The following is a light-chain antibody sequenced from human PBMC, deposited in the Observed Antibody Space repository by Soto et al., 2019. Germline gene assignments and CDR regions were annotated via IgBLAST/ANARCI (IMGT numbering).Light chain of an antibody. J-gene: IGKJ5*01. V-gene: IGKV1-5*03. CDR3: QQLHGYPIT. CDR2: KAS. Sequence: DIQMTQSPSTLSASVVDRVTITCLASQSISSWLAWYQQKPGKAPKLLIYKASSLESGVPSRFSGSGSGTHFTLTISSLQPEDFATYYCQQLHGYPITFGQGTRLEI. CDR1: QSISSW.